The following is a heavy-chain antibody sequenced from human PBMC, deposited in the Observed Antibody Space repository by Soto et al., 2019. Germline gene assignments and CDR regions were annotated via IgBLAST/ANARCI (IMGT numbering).Heavy chain of an antibody. CDR2: IIPIFGTA. V-gene: IGHV1-69*13. Sequence: SVKVSCKASGGTFSSYAISWVRQAPGQGLEWMGGIIPIFGTANYAQKFQGRVTITADESTSTAYMELSSLRSEDTAVYYCARSEAYCGGDCYSHYWGQGTLVTVSS. CDR1: GGTFSSYA. D-gene: IGHD2-21*02. CDR3: ARSEAYCGGDCYSHY. J-gene: IGHJ4*02.